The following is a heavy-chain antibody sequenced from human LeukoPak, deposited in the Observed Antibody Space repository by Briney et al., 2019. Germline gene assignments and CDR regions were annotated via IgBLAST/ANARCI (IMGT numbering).Heavy chain of an antibody. CDR2: IYHSGST. Sequence: SETLSLTCAVSGGSISSGGYSWSWIRQPPGKGLEWIGYIYHSGSTYYNPSLKSRVTISVDRSKNQFPLKLSSVTAADTAVYYCAREGLGNSYAFDIWGQGTMVTVSS. J-gene: IGHJ3*02. D-gene: IGHD4-23*01. CDR3: AREGLGNSYAFDI. CDR1: GGSISSGGYS. V-gene: IGHV4-30-2*01.